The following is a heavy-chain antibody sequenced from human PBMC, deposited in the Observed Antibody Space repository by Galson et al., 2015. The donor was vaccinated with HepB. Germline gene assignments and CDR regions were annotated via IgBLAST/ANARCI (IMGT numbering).Heavy chain of an antibody. D-gene: IGHD2-15*01. Sequence: SLRLSCAASGFTFSSYAMSWVRQAPGKGLEWVSAISGSGGSTYYADSVKGRFTISRDNSKNTLYLRMNSLRAEDTAVYYCAKRLVRLGYCSGGSCYADYFDYWGQGTLVTVSS. CDR3: AKRLVRLGYCSGGSCYADYFDY. V-gene: IGHV3-23*01. CDR2: ISGSGGST. CDR1: GFTFSSYA. J-gene: IGHJ4*02.